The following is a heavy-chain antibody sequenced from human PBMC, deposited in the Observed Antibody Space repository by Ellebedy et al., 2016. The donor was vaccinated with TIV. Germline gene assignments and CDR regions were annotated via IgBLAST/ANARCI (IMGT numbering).Heavy chain of an antibody. CDR2: LSGSGGGT. D-gene: IGHD3-22*01. J-gene: IGHJ6*02. CDR3: AKVGIMIVMGYGMDV. Sequence: GESLKISCAASGFTFSSYAMSWVRQAPGKGLEWVSALSGSGGGTYYADSVKGRFTISRDNSKNTLYLQMNSLSAEDTAVYYCAKVGIMIVMGYGMDVWGQGTTVTVSS. CDR1: GFTFSSYA. V-gene: IGHV3-23*01.